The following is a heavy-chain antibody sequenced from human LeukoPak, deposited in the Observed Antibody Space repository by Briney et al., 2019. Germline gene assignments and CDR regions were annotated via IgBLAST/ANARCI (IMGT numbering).Heavy chain of an antibody. CDR1: GYSISSGYY. J-gene: IGHJ4*02. V-gene: IGHV4-61*01. D-gene: IGHD5-24*01. CDR2: IYYSGST. CDR3: ATSKNGYNYFDY. Sequence: SETLSLTCTVSGYSISSGYYWSWIRQPPGKGLEWIGYIYYSGSTNYNPSLKSRVTISVDTSKNQFSLRLSSVTAADTAMYYCATSKNGYNYFDYWGQGTLVTVSS.